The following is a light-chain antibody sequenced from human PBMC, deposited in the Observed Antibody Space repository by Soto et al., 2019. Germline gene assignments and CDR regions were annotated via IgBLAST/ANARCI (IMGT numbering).Light chain of an antibody. J-gene: IGLJ1*01. CDR1: SSDVGGYNY. Sequence: QSALTQPRSVSGSPGQSVTISCTGSSSDVGGYNYVSWYQQHPGKAPKLLIYEVSNRPSGVSNRFSGSKSGNTASLTISGLQAEDEAAYYCFSYTTSSAPYVFXTGTKVTVL. CDR2: EVS. V-gene: IGLV2-14*01. CDR3: FSYTTSSAPYV.